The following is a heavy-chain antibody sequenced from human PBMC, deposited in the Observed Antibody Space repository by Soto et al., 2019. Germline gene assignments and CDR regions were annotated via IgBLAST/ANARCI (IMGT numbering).Heavy chain of an antibody. V-gene: IGHV4-39*01. D-gene: IGHD6-13*01. CDR3: ARHRAAAGSRFDP. CDR2: IYYSGST. Sequence: SETLSLTXTVSGGSISSSSYYWGWIRQPPGKGLEWIGSIYYSGSTYYNPSLKSRVTISVDTSKNQFSLKLSSVTAADTAVYYCARHRAAAGSRFDPWGQGTLVTVSS. J-gene: IGHJ5*02. CDR1: GGSISSSSYY.